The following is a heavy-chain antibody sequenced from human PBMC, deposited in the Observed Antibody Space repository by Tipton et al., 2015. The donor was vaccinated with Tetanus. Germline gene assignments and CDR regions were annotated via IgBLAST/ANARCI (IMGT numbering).Heavy chain of an antibody. CDR3: ARTWGVWVTSIDAFDI. CDR1: GEALGNGDYY. CDR2: IYYSGST. Sequence: GEALGNGDYYWSWIRQPPGKGLESIGYIYYSGSTDYNPSLKSRVAISVDTSKNQFSLKLSSVTAADTAVYYCARTWGVWVTSIDAFDIWGQGTKVAVSS. V-gene: IGHV4-30-4*01. J-gene: IGHJ3*02. D-gene: IGHD3-16*01.